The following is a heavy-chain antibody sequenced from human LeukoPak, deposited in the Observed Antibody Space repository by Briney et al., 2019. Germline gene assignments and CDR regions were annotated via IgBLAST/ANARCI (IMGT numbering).Heavy chain of an antibody. Sequence: PSETLSLTCTVSGGSISSSSYYWGWIRQPPGKGLEWIGSIYYSGSTYYNPSLKSRVTISVDTSKNQFSLKLSSVTPADTAVYYCERLHMSSSSLSIAYWGQGTLVTVSS. V-gene: IGHV4-39*01. CDR1: GGSISSSSYY. CDR2: IYYSGST. D-gene: IGHD6-6*01. CDR3: ERLHMSSSSLSIAY. J-gene: IGHJ4*02.